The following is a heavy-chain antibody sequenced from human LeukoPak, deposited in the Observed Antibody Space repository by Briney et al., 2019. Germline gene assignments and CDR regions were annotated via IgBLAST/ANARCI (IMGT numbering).Heavy chain of an antibody. D-gene: IGHD3-10*01. Sequence: GGSLRLSCAASGFTFSGYGMHWVRQAPGKGLEWVAFIRYDGSNNYYTDSVKGRFTISRDNSKNTLYLQMNSLRVEDTAVYYCARDQDYYNSGSLDYWGQRTLVTVSS. CDR2: IRYDGSNN. V-gene: IGHV3-30*02. J-gene: IGHJ4*02. CDR3: ARDQDYYNSGSLDY. CDR1: GFTFSGYG.